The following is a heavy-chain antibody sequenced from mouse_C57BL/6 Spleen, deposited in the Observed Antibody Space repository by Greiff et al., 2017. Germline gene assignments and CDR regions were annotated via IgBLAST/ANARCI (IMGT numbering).Heavy chain of an antibody. CDR2: ISSGGDYI. J-gene: IGHJ1*03. CDR3: TRDYCGSSFTGAFDG. Sequence: EVQLVESGEGLVKPGGSLKLSCAASGFTFSSYAMSWVRQTPEKRLEWVAYISSGGDYIYYADTVKGRFTISRDTARNTLYLQMSSLKSEDTAMYYCTRDYCGSSFTGAFDGWGTGTTVTVAS. CDR1: GFTFSSYA. V-gene: IGHV5-9-1*02. D-gene: IGHD1-1*01.